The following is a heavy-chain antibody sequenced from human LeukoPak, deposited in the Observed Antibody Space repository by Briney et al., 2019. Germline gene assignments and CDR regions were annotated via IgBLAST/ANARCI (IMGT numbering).Heavy chain of an antibody. D-gene: IGHD1-14*01. J-gene: IGHJ3*02. CDR3: ARAPTNDAFDI. V-gene: IGHV1-2*02. Sequence: ASVNVSCKASGYNFTGYYMHWVRQAPGQGLEWMGWINLNSGGTNYAQKFQGRVTMTRDTSISTAYMELSRLRSDDTAVYYCARAPTNDAFDIWGQGTMVTVSS. CDR2: INLNSGGT. CDR1: GYNFTGYY.